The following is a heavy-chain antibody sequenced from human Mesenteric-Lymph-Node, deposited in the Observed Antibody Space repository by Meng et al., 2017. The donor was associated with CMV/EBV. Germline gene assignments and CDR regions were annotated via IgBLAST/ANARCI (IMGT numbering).Heavy chain of an antibody. CDR2: INHSGST. CDR3: ARARKSNNYDSSYFDS. D-gene: IGHD3-22*01. J-gene: IGHJ4*02. CDR1: GGSFSGNY. V-gene: IGHV4-34*01. Sequence: PETLSLTCAVYGGSFSGNYWSWIRHPPGKGLEWIGEINHSGSTNYNPSLKSRVTISIDTSNNQFSLKLRSVTAADTAVYYCARARKSNNYDSSYFDSWGQGTLVTVSS.